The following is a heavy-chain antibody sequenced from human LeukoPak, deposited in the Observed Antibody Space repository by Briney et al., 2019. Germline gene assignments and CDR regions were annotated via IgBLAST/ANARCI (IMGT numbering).Heavy chain of an antibody. V-gene: IGHV3-23*01. Sequence: PGGSLRLSCAASGFTFSSYGMTWVRQAPGKGLEWFSAIFGAGGTTYYPDSWKGRFTTSRDNSKNTLYLEMNSLRAEDTAVYYGAKGGSISGSKPFDNWGQGTWVMVSS. CDR2: IFGAGGTT. CDR3: AKGGSISGSKPFDN. D-gene: IGHD3-16*01. J-gene: IGHJ4*02. CDR1: GFTFSSYG.